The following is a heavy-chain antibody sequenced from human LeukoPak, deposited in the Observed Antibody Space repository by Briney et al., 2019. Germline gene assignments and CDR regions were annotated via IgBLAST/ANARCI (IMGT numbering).Heavy chain of an antibody. J-gene: IGHJ4*02. CDR1: GGSLSGYY. CDR2: INHSGST. D-gene: IGHD6-13*01. Sequence: SETLSLTCAVYGGSLSGYYWSWIRQPPGKGLEWIGEINHSGSTNYNPSLKSRVTISVDTSKNQFSLKLSSVTAADTAVYYCARDGVENSSWYPLDSWGPGTLVTVSS. V-gene: IGHV4-34*01. CDR3: ARDGVENSSWYPLDS.